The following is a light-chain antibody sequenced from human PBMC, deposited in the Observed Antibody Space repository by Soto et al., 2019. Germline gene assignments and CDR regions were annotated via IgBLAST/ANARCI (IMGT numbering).Light chain of an antibody. CDR1: QSLRGW. V-gene: IGKV1-5*01. J-gene: IGKJ5*01. Sequence: TLSASVGDRVTITCRASQSLRGWLAWYQQRPGKAPKALIYDASTLASGVPSRFNGSGSGTGFTLTISSLQPDDFATYYCQQYITYSTLGQGTRLEIK. CDR3: QQYITYST. CDR2: DAS.